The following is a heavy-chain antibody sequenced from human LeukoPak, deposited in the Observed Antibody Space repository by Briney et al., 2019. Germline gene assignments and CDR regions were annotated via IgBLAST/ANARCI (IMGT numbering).Heavy chain of an antibody. CDR2: IIPIFGTA. J-gene: IGHJ3*02. Sequence: SVKVSCKASGYTFTSYGISWVRQAPGQGLEWMGGIIPIFGTANYAQKFQGRVTITADESTSTAYMELSSLRSEDTAVYYCARARLPDAFDIWGQGTMVTVSS. CDR3: ARARLPDAFDI. CDR1: GYTFTSYG. V-gene: IGHV1-69*13.